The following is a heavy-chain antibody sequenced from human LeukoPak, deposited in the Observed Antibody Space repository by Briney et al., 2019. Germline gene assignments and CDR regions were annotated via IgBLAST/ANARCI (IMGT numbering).Heavy chain of an antibody. Sequence: SETLSLTCTVSGYSISSGYYWGWIRQPPGKGLEWIGSIYYSGSTYYNPSLKSRVTISVDTSKNQFSLKLSSVTAADTAVYYCARLRSSEFDYWGQGTLVTVSS. V-gene: IGHV4-38-2*02. D-gene: IGHD6-19*01. J-gene: IGHJ4*02. CDR2: IYYSGST. CDR3: ARLRSSEFDY. CDR1: GYSISSGYY.